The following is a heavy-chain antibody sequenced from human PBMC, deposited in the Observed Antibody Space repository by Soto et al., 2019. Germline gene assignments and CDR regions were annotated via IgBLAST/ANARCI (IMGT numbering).Heavy chain of an antibody. J-gene: IGHJ4*02. CDR2: IYYSGST. V-gene: IGHV4-39*01. D-gene: IGHD4-17*01. Sequence: QLQLQESGPGLVKPSETLSLTCTVSGASISSSSYYWGWIRQPPGKGLEWIGTIYYSGSTYYNTSXTXXVTISVDTSKNQFSLKLRSVTAADTAVYYCARIYGGYYFDYWGQGTLVTVSS. CDR3: ARIYGGYYFDY. CDR1: GASISSSSYY.